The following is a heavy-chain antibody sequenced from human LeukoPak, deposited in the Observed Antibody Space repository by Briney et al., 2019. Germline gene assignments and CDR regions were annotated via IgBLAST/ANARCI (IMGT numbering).Heavy chain of an antibody. CDR2: ISGSGGST. Sequence: GGSLRLSCAASGFTFSSYAMSWVRQAPGKGLEWVSAISGSGGSTYYADSVKGRLTISRDNSKNTLYLQMNSLRAEDTAVYYCAKDWSQVGSFMDVWGKGTTVTVSS. CDR1: GFTFSSYA. J-gene: IGHJ6*04. D-gene: IGHD3-3*01. V-gene: IGHV3-23*01. CDR3: AKDWSQVGSFMDV.